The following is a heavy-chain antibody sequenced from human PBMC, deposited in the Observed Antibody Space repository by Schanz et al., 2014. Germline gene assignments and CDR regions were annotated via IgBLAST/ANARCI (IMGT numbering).Heavy chain of an antibody. Sequence: EVQLLESGGGLVQPGGSLRLSCVASGFTFFGSFAMSWVRQAPGKGLEWVSGMSGSGSTADYADSVKGQFTISRDNSRKTLYLQMNSLRADDTAVYYCAKDLYNYGIFDSWGQGTLVTVSS. J-gene: IGHJ5*01. CDR1: GFTFFGSFA. V-gene: IGHV3-23*01. CDR3: AKDLYNYGIFDS. CDR2: MSGSGSTA. D-gene: IGHD3-16*01.